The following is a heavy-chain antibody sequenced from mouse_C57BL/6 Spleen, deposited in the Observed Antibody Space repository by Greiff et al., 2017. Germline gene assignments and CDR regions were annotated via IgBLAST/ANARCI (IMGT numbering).Heavy chain of an antibody. Sequence: VQLQQPGAALVKPGASVKLSCKASVYTFTSYWMHWVKQRPGQGLEWIGMIHPNSGSTNYNEKFKSKATLTVDKSSSTAYMQLSSLTSEDSAVYYCAREAPYYGSSPLFDYGGQGTTLTVSS. CDR3: AREAPYYGSSPLFDY. V-gene: IGHV1-64*01. J-gene: IGHJ2*01. CDR2: IHPNSGST. CDR1: VYTFTSYW. D-gene: IGHD1-1*01.